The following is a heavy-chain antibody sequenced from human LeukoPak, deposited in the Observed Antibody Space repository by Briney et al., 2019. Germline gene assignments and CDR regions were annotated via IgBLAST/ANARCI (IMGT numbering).Heavy chain of an antibody. CDR3: ARVPTVTFFDY. J-gene: IGHJ4*02. D-gene: IGHD4-17*01. V-gene: IGHV4-4*02. Sequence: PSGTLSLTCAVSGGSISSSNWWSWVRQPPGKGLEWIGSIYYSGSTYQNPSLKSRVTISVDTSKNQFSLKLSSVTAADTAVYYCARVPTVTFFDYWGQGTLVTVSS. CDR1: GGSISSSNW. CDR2: IYYSGST.